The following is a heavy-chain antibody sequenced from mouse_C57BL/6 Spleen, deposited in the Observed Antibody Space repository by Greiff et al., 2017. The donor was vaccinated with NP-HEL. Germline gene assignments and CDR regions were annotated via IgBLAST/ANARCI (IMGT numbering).Heavy chain of an antibody. Sequence: QVQLQQSGAELVRPGASVTLSCKASGYTFTDYEMHWVKQTPVHGLEWIGAIDPETGGTAYNQKFKGKAILTADKSSSTAYMELRSLTSEDSAVYYCTRWQTGTGAMDYWGQGTSVTVSS. D-gene: IGHD4-1*01. CDR3: TRWQTGTGAMDY. J-gene: IGHJ4*01. CDR2: IDPETGGT. CDR1: GYTFTDYE. V-gene: IGHV1-15*01.